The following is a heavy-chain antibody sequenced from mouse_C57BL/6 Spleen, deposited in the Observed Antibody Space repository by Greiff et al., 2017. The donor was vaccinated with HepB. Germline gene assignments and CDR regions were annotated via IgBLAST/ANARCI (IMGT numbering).Heavy chain of an antibody. CDR2: IDLSDSET. J-gene: IGHJ1*03. D-gene: IGHD1-1*01. CDR1: GYTFTSYW. V-gene: IGHV1-52*01. Sequence: QVQLQQPGAELVRPGSSVKLSCKASGYTFTSYWMHWVKPRPIQCLEWIGNIDLSDSETHYNQKFKDKATLTVDKSSSTAYMQLSSLTSVDSAVYYCLTTVEARIAGWYFDVWGKGATVTVAS. CDR3: LTTVEARIAGWYFDV.